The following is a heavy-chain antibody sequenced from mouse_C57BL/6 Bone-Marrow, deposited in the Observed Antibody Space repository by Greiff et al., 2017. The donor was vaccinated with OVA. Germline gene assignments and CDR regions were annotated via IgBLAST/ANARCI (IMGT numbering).Heavy chain of an antibody. Sequence: VQLQQPGPELVKPGASVKISCKASGYAFSSSWMNWVKQRPGKGLEWIGRIYPGDGDTNYNGKFKGKATLTADKSSSTAYMQLSSLTSEDSAVYVGARHEDGYYASYFDYWGQGTTLTVSS. D-gene: IGHD2-3*01. CDR3: ARHEDGYYASYFDY. J-gene: IGHJ2*01. CDR1: GYAFSSSW. CDR2: IYPGDGDT. V-gene: IGHV1-82*01.